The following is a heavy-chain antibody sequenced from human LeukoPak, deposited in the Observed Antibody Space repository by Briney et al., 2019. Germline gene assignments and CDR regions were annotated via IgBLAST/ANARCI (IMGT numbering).Heavy chain of an antibody. Sequence: PGGSLRLSCAASGFTFGDYYMTWIRQAPGKGLEWVSYISSSGSIIKYADSVKGRFTISRDNAKNSLYLQMNSLRAEDTAVYYCARDEGYCSNGVCPVAGDHWGQGTLVTVSS. CDR3: ARDEGYCSNGVCPVAGDH. CDR2: ISSSGSII. D-gene: IGHD2-8*01. J-gene: IGHJ4*02. V-gene: IGHV3-11*01. CDR1: GFTFGDYY.